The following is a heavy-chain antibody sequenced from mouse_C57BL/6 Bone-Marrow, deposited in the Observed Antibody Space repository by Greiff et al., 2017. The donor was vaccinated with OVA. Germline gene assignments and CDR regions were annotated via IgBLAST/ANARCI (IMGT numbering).Heavy chain of an antibody. CDR2: ISSGGSYT. CDR3: ARQRDSTMVTAMGMDY. Sequence: EVQRVESGGDLVKPGGSLKLSCAASGFTFSSYGMSWVRQTPDKRLEWVATISSGGSYTYYPDSVKGRFTISRDNAKNTLYLQMSSLKSEDTAMYYCARQRDSTMVTAMGMDYWGQGTSVTVSS. J-gene: IGHJ4*01. V-gene: IGHV5-6*01. D-gene: IGHD2-2*01. CDR1: GFTFSSYG.